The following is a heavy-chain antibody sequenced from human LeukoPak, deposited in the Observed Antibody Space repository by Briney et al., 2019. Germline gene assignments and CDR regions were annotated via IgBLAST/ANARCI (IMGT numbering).Heavy chain of an antibody. CDR2: IIPIFGTA. CDR1: GGTFSSYA. D-gene: IGHD5-18*01. J-gene: IGHJ4*02. V-gene: IGHV1-69*13. Sequence: SVKVSCKASGGTFSSYAISWVRQAPGQGLEWMGGIIPIFGTANYAQKFQGRVTITADESTSTAYMELSSLRSEDTAAYYCASTRGYSYGFFDYWGQGTLVTVSS. CDR3: ASTRGYSYGFFDY.